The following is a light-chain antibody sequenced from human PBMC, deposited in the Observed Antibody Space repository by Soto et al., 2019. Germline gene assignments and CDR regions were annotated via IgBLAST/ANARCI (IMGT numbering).Light chain of an antibody. V-gene: IGLV1-44*01. J-gene: IGLJ1*01. CDR3: SAWDNSLNGYV. CDR2: TAG. Sequence: QSVLTQPLSASASPGQRVTISCSGGSSNIGSNTVAWYQHLPGTAPPRLIFTAGQRPSGVPGRFSGSKSGTSASLAISGLQSDDEGDYYCSAWDNSLNGYVFGSGTKVTVL. CDR1: SSNIGSNT.